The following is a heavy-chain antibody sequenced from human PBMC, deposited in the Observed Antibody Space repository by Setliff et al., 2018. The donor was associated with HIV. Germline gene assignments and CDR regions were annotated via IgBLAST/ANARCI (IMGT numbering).Heavy chain of an antibody. CDR2: VNRTGST. CDR3: ARAGGYSSPLGY. J-gene: IGHJ4*02. D-gene: IGHD6-13*01. Sequence: SETLSLTCAVYGGSLNGYYWSWIRQPPGKGLEWIGEVNRTGSTNYNPSLKSRVNILIDTSKSQFSLRLSSVTAADTGVYYCARAGGYSSPLGYWGQGTLVTVSS. CDR1: GGSLNGYY. V-gene: IGHV4-34*01.